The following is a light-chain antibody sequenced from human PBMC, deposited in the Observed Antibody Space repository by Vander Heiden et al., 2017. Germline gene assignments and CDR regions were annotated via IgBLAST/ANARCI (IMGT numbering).Light chain of an antibody. J-gene: IGLJ3*02. CDR3: GTWDSSLSAGV. Sequence: QSVLTQPPSVSAAPGQKVTNSCSGSSSNNGKNYVSWYQQLPGTAPKVLIYENNKRPSGIPDRFSGSKSGTSATLGITGLQTGDEADYYCGTWDSSLSAGVFGGGTKLTVL. V-gene: IGLV1-51*02. CDR1: SSNNGKNY. CDR2: ENN.